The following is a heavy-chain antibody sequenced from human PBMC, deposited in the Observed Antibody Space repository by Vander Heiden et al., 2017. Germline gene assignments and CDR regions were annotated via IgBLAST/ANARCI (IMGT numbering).Heavy chain of an antibody. CDR1: GYTFTSYG. Sequence: QVQLVQSGAEVKKPGASVKVSCKASGYTFTSYGISWVRQAPGQGLEWMGWISAYNGNTNYAQKLQGRVTMTTDTSTSTAYMELRRLRSEDTAVYYCAKEARAGAGTPWFDPWGQGTLVTVSS. D-gene: IGHD6-19*01. CDR3: AKEARAGAGTPWFDP. J-gene: IGHJ5*02. V-gene: IGHV1-18*04. CDR2: ISAYNGNT.